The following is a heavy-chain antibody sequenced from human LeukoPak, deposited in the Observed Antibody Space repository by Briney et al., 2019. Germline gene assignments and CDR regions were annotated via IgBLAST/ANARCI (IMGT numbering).Heavy chain of an antibody. Sequence: ASVNVSCRASGYTFTVYYIQWVRQAPGQGREGMGWINPNSGGTNYAQKFQGRVTMTRDTSISTAYMELSRLRSDDTAVYYCARELKGWDAFDIWGQGTMVTVSS. D-gene: IGHD2-15*01. CDR2: INPNSGGT. J-gene: IGHJ3*02. V-gene: IGHV1-2*02. CDR1: GYTFTVYY. CDR3: ARELKGWDAFDI.